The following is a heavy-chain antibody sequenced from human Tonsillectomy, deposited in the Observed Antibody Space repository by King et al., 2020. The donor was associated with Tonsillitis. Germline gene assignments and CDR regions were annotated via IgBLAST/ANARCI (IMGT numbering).Heavy chain of an antibody. CDR1: GFTFDDYA. CDR3: AKDYYYDSSGFFYQGGFDF. D-gene: IGHD3-22*01. Sequence: VQLVESGGGLVQPGRSLRLSCAASGFTFDDYAMHWVRQAPGKGLEWVSGISWNSGNIGYGEFVKGRFTISRDNAKNSLYLQMNSLRTEDTALYYCAKDYYYDSSGFFYQGGFDFWGQGTLVTVSS. V-gene: IGHV3-9*01. CDR2: ISWNSGNI. J-gene: IGHJ4*02.